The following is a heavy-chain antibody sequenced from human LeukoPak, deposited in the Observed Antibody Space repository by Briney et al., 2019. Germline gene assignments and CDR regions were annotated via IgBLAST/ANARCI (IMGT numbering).Heavy chain of an antibody. V-gene: IGHV4-34*01. Sequence: GSLRLSCAASGFTFSSYWMSWVRQAPGKGLEWIGEIYHSGRTNDNPSLKSRVTISVDTSENHFSLRLTSVTAADTAVYYCARGRWGTMVRGTVYYFDYWGQGTLVTVSS. CDR1: GFTFSSYW. CDR2: IYHSGRT. D-gene: IGHD3-10*01. CDR3: ARGRWGTMVRGTVYYFDY. J-gene: IGHJ4*02.